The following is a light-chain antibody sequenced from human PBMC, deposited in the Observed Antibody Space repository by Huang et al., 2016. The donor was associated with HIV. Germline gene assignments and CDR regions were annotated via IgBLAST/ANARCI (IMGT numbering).Light chain of an antibody. Sequence: EIVMTQSPATLSVSPGARATLSCRASQSVSSNFAWYQQKPGQAPRLLIYGAFTRATVIPAGVSGSGSGTKFTLTISSLPSEDFAVYYCQQYNNWPPGTFGQGTKVEIK. CDR3: QQYNNWPPGT. CDR1: QSVSSN. J-gene: IGKJ1*01. CDR2: GAF. V-gene: IGKV3-15*01.